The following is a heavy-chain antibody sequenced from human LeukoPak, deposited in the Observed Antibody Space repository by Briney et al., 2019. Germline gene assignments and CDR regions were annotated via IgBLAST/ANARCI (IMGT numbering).Heavy chain of an antibody. CDR3: AKAGTTTVVTPN. D-gene: IGHD4-23*01. J-gene: IGHJ4*02. V-gene: IGHV3-30*18. Sequence: PGGSLSLSCAVSGFTFSNYIMHWVRQAPGKGLEWVADISYDGSNKYYADSVKGRFTISRDNSKNTLYLQMNSLRAEDTAVYYCAKAGTTTVVTPNWGQGTLVTVSS. CDR1: GFTFSNYI. CDR2: ISYDGSNK.